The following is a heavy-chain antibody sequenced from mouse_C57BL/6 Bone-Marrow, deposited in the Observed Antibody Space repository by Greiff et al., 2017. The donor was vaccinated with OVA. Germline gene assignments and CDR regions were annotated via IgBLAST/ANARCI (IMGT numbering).Heavy chain of an antibody. Sequence: QVQLQQPGAGLVRPGSSVKLSCKASGYTFTSYWMHWVKQRPIQGLEWIGNIDPSDSETHYNQKFKDKATLTVDKSSSTAYMQLSSLTSADSAVYYCAREVGPWYFDVWGTGTTVTVSS. J-gene: IGHJ1*03. CDR3: AREVGPWYFDV. V-gene: IGHV1-52*01. D-gene: IGHD1-1*02. CDR1: GYTFTSYW. CDR2: IDPSDSET.